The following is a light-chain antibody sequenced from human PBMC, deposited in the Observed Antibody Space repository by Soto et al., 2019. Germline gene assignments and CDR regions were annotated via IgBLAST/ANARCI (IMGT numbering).Light chain of an antibody. CDR2: DIS. CDR1: QGVSSN. J-gene: IGKJ4*01. V-gene: IGKV3D-15*01. Sequence: EIVMTPSPAPLSVSPGERATLSCISSQGVSSNLAWYQQKPGQAPSLLIYDISARATGIPTRFSGSGSGTEFTLTISSLQSEDFAVYYCQQYNDWPLTFGGGTKVEIK. CDR3: QQYNDWPLT.